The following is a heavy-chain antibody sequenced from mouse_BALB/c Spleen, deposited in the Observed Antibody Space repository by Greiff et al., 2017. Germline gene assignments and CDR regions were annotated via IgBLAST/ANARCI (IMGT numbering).Heavy chain of an antibody. CDR1: GFTFSSFG. J-gene: IGHJ4*01. Sequence: EVKLMESGGGLVQPGGSRKLSCAASGFTFSSFGMHWVRQAPEKGLEWVAYISSGSSTIYYADTVKGRFTISRDNPKNTLFLQMTSLRSEDTAMYYCAAGSSYVGYAMDYWGQGTSVTVSS. D-gene: IGHD1-1*01. CDR3: AAGSSYVGYAMDY. V-gene: IGHV5-17*02. CDR2: ISSGSSTI.